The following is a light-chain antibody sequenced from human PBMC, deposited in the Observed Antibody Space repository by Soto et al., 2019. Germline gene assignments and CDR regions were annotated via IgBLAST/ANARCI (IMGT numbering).Light chain of an antibody. V-gene: IGKV3-20*01. Sequence: EMVLTQSPGTLSLSPGESATLSCRASQYVSVRFLAWYQQNPGQAPRLLIYGASNRATGIPDKFSGSGSGTDFTLTISRLEPEDFAVYYCQQYGTSPRTFGQGTKVDI. CDR1: QYVSVRF. CDR3: QQYGTSPRT. CDR2: GAS. J-gene: IGKJ1*01.